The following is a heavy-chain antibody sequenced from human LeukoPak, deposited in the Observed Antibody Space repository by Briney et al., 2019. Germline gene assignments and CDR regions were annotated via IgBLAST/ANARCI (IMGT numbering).Heavy chain of an antibody. CDR1: GGFINYDY. CDR3: ARVGGFRYSSSWYSYYFDY. D-gene: IGHD6-13*01. V-gene: IGHV4-59*12. CDR2: ISYTGST. Sequence: SETLSLTCTVSGGFINYDYWTWIRQPPGKGLEWIGYISYTGSTNYNPSLKSRVTISVDTSKNQFSLKLSSVTAADTAVYYCARVGGFRYSSSWYSYYFDYWGQGTLVTVSS. J-gene: IGHJ4*02.